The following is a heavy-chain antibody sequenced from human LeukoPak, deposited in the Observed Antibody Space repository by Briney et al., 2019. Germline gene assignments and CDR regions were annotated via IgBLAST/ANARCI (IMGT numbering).Heavy chain of an antibody. J-gene: IGHJ3*02. CDR2: INSDGSRT. Sequence: GGSLRLSCAASGFTVSTYWMHWVRQAPGKGLVWVSRINSDGSRTTYADSVKGRFTISRDNAKNTLYLQMNSLRTEDTAVYYCARPETQYSSGLDGFDIWGQGTMVTVSS. CDR1: GFTVSTYW. V-gene: IGHV3-74*01. D-gene: IGHD6-19*01. CDR3: ARPETQYSSGLDGFDI.